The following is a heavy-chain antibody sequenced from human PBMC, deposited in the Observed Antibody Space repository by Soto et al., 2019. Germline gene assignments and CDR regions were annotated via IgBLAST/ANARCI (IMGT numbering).Heavy chain of an antibody. CDR3: ARRKLSTTIRYPLFQP. V-gene: IGHV5-51*01. J-gene: IGHJ5*01. Sequence: LGESLKISCTGVGYSFTSYWIGWVRQMPGKGLEWMGIIYPGDSDTRYSPSFQGQVTISADKSITTAYLQWSSLKASDTAMYYCARRKLSTTIRYPLFQPWGQGTLGPLSS. D-gene: IGHD1-26*01. CDR2: IYPGDSDT. CDR1: GYSFTSYW.